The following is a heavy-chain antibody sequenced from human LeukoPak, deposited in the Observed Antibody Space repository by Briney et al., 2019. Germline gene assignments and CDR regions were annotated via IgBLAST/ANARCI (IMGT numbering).Heavy chain of an antibody. V-gene: IGHV5-51*01. CDR3: ARLGGYCSADNCYSGFDYYHGMDV. Sequence: GESLKISCKASGYRFANYWIAWVRQMPGKGLDWMGITYPGDNDTRYSPSFQGQVTISADKSVNTAYLQWSSLKASDTAIYYCARLGGYCSADNCYSGFDYYHGMDVWGQGTTVTVSS. D-gene: IGHD2-15*01. J-gene: IGHJ6*02. CDR2: TYPGDNDT. CDR1: GYRFANYW.